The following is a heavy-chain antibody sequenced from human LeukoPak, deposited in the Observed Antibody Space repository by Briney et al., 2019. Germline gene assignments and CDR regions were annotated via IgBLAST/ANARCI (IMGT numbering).Heavy chain of an antibody. CDR3: ARDMVPASSSWYPDAFDI. D-gene: IGHD6-13*01. CDR1: GFTVSSNY. V-gene: IGHV3-53*01. CDR2: IYSGGST. Sequence: GGSLRLSCAASGFTVSSNYMSWVRQAPGKGLEWVSVIYSGGSTYYADSVKGRFTISRDNSKNTLYLQMNSLRAEDTAVYYCARDMVPASSSWYPDAFDIWGQGTMVTVSS. J-gene: IGHJ3*02.